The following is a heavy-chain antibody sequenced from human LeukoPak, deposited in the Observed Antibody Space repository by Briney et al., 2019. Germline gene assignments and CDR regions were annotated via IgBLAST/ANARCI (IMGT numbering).Heavy chain of an antibody. CDR1: GFTFSSYA. CDR3: ARARSSSSTPNFDY. V-gene: IGHV3-21*01. D-gene: IGHD6-6*01. Sequence: GGSLRLSCAASGFTFSSYAMSWVRQAPGKGLEWVSSISSSSSYIYYADSVKGRFTISRDNAKNSLYLQMNSLRAEDTAVYYCARARSSSSTPNFDYWGQGTLVTVSS. J-gene: IGHJ4*02. CDR2: ISSSSSYI.